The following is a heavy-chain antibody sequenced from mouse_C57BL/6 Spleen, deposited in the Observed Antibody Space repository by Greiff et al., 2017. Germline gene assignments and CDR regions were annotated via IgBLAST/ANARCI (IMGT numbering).Heavy chain of an antibody. CDR1: GYTFTDYN. J-gene: IGHJ4*01. D-gene: IGHD2-12*01. CDR2: INPNNGGT. CDR3: ARGGGYYRHYAMDY. Sequence: VQLQQSGPELVKPGASVKIPCKASGYTFTDYNMDWVKQSHGKSLEWIGDINPNNGGTIYNQKFKGKATLTVDKSSSTAYMELRSLTSEDTAVYYCARGGGYYRHYAMDYWGQGTSVTVSS. V-gene: IGHV1-18*01.